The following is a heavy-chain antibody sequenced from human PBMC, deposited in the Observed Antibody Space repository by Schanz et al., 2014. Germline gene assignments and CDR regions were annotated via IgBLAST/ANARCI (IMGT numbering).Heavy chain of an antibody. D-gene: IGHD1-26*01. CDR1: GFTFNNYD. V-gene: IGHV3-23*04. J-gene: IGHJ4*02. CDR3: VRMGRYSDSFDH. Sequence: VQLVESGGGVVQPGRSLILSCAASGFTFNNYDMNWVRLVPGKGLECVSGISGGGGSAYYADSVKGRFTISRDNSKNSLYLQMNRLKTEDTAVYYCVRMGRYSDSFDHWGQGTLVTVSS. CDR2: ISGGGGSA.